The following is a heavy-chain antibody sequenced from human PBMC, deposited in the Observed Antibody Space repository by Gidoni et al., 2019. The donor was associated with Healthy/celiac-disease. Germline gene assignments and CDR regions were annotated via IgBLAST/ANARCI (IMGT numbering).Heavy chain of an antibody. V-gene: IGHV3-23*01. J-gene: IGHJ4*02. CDR3: AKLGELLPISYFDY. Sequence: EVHLLESGGGLVQPGGSLRLSCAASGFTFSSYAMSWVRQAPGKGLEWVSAISGRGGSTYYADSVKGRFTISRDNSKNTLYLQMNSLRAEDTAVYYCAKLGELLPISYFDYWGQGTLVTVSS. D-gene: IGHD1-26*01. CDR1: GFTFSSYA. CDR2: ISGRGGST.